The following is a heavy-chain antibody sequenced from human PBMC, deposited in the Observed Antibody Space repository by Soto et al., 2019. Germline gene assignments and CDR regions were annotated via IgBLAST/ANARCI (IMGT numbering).Heavy chain of an antibody. J-gene: IGHJ6*02. V-gene: IGHV1-69*13. CDR2: IIPIFGTA. CDR3: ARGLRWSLAYYYYYGMDV. D-gene: IGHD4-17*01. Sequence: SVKVSCKASGGTFSSYAISWVRQAPGQGLEWMGGIIPIFGTANYAQKFQGRVTITADESTSTAYMELSSLRSEDTAVYYCARGLRWSLAYYYYYGMDVWGQGTTVTVSS. CDR1: GGTFSSYA.